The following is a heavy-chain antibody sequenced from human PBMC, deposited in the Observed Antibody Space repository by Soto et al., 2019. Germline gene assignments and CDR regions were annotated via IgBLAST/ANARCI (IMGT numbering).Heavy chain of an antibody. D-gene: IGHD4-4*01. V-gene: IGHV3-74*01. CDR2: SNSDGSST. Sequence: GGSLRLSCAASGFTFSSYWMHWVRQAPGKGLGWVSRSNSDGSSTSYADSVKGRFTISRDNAKNTLYLQMNSLRAEDTAVYYCARAPGNLYWGQGTLVTVSS. CDR3: ARAPGNLY. CDR1: GFTFSSYW. J-gene: IGHJ4*02.